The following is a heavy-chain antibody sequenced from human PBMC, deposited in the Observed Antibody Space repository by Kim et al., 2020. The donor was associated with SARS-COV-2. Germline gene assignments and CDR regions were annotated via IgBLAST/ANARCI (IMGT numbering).Heavy chain of an antibody. CDR3: ARVPDIVVVVADY. D-gene: IGHD2-15*01. CDR1: GFTFSSYG. J-gene: IGHJ4*02. CDR2: ISSSSSYI. V-gene: IGHV3-21*01. Sequence: GGSLRLSCAASGFTFSSYGMNWVRQAPGKGLEWVSSISSSSSYIYYADSVKGRFTISRDNAKNSLYLQMNSLRAEDTAVYYCARVPDIVVVVADYWGQGTLVTVSS.